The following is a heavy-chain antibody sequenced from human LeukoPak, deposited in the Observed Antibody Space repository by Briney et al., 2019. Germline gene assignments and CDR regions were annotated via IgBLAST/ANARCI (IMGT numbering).Heavy chain of an antibody. CDR1: GFTFSSYA. Sequence: PEESLRLSCAASGFTFSSYAMSWVRQAPGKGLEWVSGIRGNAANTYYADSVKGRFAISRDTSNTVYLQMNSLRAEDTAVYFCARGRLGNGAGHYYFDYWGQGALVIVSS. J-gene: IGHJ4*02. D-gene: IGHD7-27*01. CDR3: ARGRLGNGAGHYYFDY. V-gene: IGHV3-23*01. CDR2: IRGNAANT.